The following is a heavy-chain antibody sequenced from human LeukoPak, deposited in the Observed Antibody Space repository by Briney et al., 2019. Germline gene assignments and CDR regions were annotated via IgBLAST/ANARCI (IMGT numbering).Heavy chain of an antibody. D-gene: IGHD6-6*01. CDR2: INHSGST. CDR3: ARGGQLARYFQH. J-gene: IGHJ1*01. CDR1: GGSFSGYY. V-gene: IGHV4-34*01. Sequence: PSETLSLTCAVYGGSFSGYYWSWIRQPPGKGLEWIGEINHSGSTNYNPSLKSRVTISVDTSKNQFSLKLSSVTAADTAVYYCARGGQLARYFQHWGQGTLVTVSS.